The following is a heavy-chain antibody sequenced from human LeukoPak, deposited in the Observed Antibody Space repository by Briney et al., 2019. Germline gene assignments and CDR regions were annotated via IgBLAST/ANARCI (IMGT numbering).Heavy chain of an antibody. Sequence: SETLSLTCGVSGYSISTTNYWGWIRPPPGKGLEWIGSIYHSGSVHYNPSLKSRLTISVDTSKNQFSLKLSSVTAADTAVYYCARDFGSGGTWRGWFDPWGQGALVTVSS. CDR2: IYHSGSV. V-gene: IGHV4-38-2*02. D-gene: IGHD2-15*01. CDR3: ARDFGSGGTWRGWFDP. CDR1: GYSISTTNY. J-gene: IGHJ5*02.